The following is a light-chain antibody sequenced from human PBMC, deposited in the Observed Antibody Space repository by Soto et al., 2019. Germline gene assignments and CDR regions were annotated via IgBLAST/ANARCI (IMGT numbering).Light chain of an antibody. Sequence: QSALTQPASVSGSPGQSITVSCTGTSSDVGGYSLVSWYHQNPGNAPKLVIYEGTKRPSGVSHRLSGSKSGNTASLTISGLQAEDEGDYYCAAWDDSLNGWVFGGGTKLTVL. J-gene: IGLJ3*02. CDR1: SSDVGGYSL. CDR2: EGT. CDR3: AAWDDSLNGWV. V-gene: IGLV2-23*01.